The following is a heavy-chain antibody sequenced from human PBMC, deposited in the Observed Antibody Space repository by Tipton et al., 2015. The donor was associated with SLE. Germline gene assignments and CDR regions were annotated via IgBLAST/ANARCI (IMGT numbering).Heavy chain of an antibody. CDR2: TYYRSKWYN. Sequence: GLVKPSLTLSLTCAISGDSVSSNSAAWHWIRQSPSRGLEWLGRTYYRSKWYNDYAVSVKSRITINPDTSKNQFSLQLNSVTPEDTAVYYCAKDRGILVVYAADFDYWGQGTLVTVSS. CDR3: AKDRGILVVYAADFDY. J-gene: IGHJ4*02. CDR1: GDSVSSNSAA. D-gene: IGHD2-8*02. V-gene: IGHV6-1*01.